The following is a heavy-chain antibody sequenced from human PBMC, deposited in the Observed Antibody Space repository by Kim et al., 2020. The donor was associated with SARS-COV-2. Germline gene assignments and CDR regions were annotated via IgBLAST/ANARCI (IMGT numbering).Heavy chain of an antibody. CDR2: IYYSGST. D-gene: IGHD3-3*01. CDR3: ASFYDLLNWFDP. V-gene: IGHV4-30-4*01. Sequence: SETLSLTCTVSGGSISSGDYYWSWIRQPPGKGLEWIGYIYYSGSTYYNPSLKSRVTISVDTSKNQFSLKLSSVTAADTAVYYCASFYDLLNWFDPWGQGTLVTVSS. CDR1: GGSISSGDYY. J-gene: IGHJ5*02.